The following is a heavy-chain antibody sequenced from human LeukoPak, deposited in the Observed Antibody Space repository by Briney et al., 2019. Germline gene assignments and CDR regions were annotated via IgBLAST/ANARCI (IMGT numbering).Heavy chain of an antibody. V-gene: IGHV1-2*02. J-gene: IGHJ4*02. Sequence: ASVKVSCKASGYTFTGYYMHWVRQAPGQGLEWMGWINPNSGSTNYAQKFQGRVTMTRDTSISTAYMELSRLRSDDTAVYYCARVVDTAMVMDYWGQGTLVTVSS. CDR1: GYTFTGYY. CDR2: INPNSGST. CDR3: ARVVDTAMVMDY. D-gene: IGHD5-18*01.